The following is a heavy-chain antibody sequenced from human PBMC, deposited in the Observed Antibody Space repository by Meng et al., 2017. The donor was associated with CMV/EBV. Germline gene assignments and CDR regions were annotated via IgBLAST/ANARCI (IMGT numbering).Heavy chain of an antibody. D-gene: IGHD3-22*01. Sequence: ASVKVSCKASGYTFTGYYMHWVRQAPGQGLEWMGWINPNSGGTNHAQKFQGRVTMTRDTSISTAYMELSRLRSDDTAVYYCARETYYYDSSGYYYSNWGQGTLVTVSS. CDR1: GYTFTGYY. CDR2: INPNSGGT. CDR3: ARETYYYDSSGYYYSN. J-gene: IGHJ4*02. V-gene: IGHV1-2*02.